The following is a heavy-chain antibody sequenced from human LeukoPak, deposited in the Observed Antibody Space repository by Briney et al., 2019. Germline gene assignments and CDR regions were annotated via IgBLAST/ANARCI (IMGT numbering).Heavy chain of an antibody. CDR3: AKDLIFYASGTYFDY. J-gene: IGHJ4*02. CDR1: GFTFSNYG. Sequence: GGSLRLSCAASGFTFSNYGMHWVRRAPGKGLEWVAFIRYDGSNKYYADSVKGRFTISRDNSKNTLYLQMNSLRAEDTAVYYCAKDLIFYASGTYFDYWGQGTLVTVSS. D-gene: IGHD3-10*01. CDR2: IRYDGSNK. V-gene: IGHV3-30*02.